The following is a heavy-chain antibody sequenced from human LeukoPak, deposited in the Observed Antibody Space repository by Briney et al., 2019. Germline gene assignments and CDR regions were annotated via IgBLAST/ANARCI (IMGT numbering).Heavy chain of an antibody. J-gene: IGHJ5*02. Sequence: ASVKVSCKASGYTFTSYTMNWVRQAPGQGLEWMGWINTNTGNPTYAQGFTGRFVFSLDTSVSTAYLQISSLKAEDTAVYYCARVRAGTRKVSWFDPWGQGTLVTVSS. D-gene: IGHD1-1*01. V-gene: IGHV7-4-1*02. CDR3: ARVRAGTRKVSWFDP. CDR1: GYTFTSYT. CDR2: INTNTGNP.